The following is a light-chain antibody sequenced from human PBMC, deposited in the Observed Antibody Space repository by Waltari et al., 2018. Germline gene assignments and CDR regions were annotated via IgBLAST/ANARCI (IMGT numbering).Light chain of an antibody. V-gene: IGLV1-51*01. CDR2: DNN. Sequence: QSVFTQPPSVSAAPGQRVTISCSGGRSNIGNNDVSWYQQFPGTAPKLLITDNNKRPFGIPDRFSGSKSGTSATLGITGLQTGDEADYYCATWDSRLSVVVFGGGTKVTVL. CDR1: RSNIGNND. J-gene: IGLJ3*02. CDR3: ATWDSRLSVVV.